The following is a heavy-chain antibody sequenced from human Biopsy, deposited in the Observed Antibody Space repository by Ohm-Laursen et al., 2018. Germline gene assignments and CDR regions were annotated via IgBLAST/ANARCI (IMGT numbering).Heavy chain of an antibody. V-gene: IGHV4-59*01. Sequence: ETLSLTCTVSGDSTSSYYWSWIRQPPGKGLEWIGYVYYTGSTDYNPSLQSRVTISVDTSKNHFSLRLRSVTPADTAIYYCARDRGFYSDRTVPGYFDLWGRGTLVTVSS. CDR1: GDSTSSYY. J-gene: IGHJ2*01. CDR2: VYYTGST. CDR3: ARDRGFYSDRTVPGYFDL. D-gene: IGHD3-22*01.